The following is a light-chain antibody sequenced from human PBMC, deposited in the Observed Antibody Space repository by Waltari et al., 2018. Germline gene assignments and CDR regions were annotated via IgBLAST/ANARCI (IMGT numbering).Light chain of an antibody. V-gene: IGLV2-11*01. J-gene: IGLJ1*01. CDR3: CSYAGFYTYV. Sequence: QSALTQPREVSGSPGQAVTISCSGTSSDVGGLNCASWFQQHPGEAPQLIIYVVTRPPSGVPCRFSGSKSGNTASLTISGLQAEDDSDYYCCSYAGFYTYVFGTGTKVTVL. CDR2: VVT. CDR1: SSDVGGLNC.